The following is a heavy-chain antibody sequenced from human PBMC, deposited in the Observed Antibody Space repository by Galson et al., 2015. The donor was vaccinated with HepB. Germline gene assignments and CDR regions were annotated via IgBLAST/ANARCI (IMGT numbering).Heavy chain of an antibody. CDR2: IFYSGNT. J-gene: IGHJ6*03. V-gene: IGHV4-30-4*01. CDR3: ARDRYCTRTTCRDYNYYTDV. D-gene: IGHD2-2*01. CDR1: GGSISSTDHY. Sequence: TLSLTCTVSGGSISSTDHYWSWIRQSPGKGLEWIGYIFYSGNTHYNPSFKTRVTMSVDTSKNQFSLNLTSVTAADTAVYYCARDRYCTRTTCRDYNYYTDVWGRGTTVTVSS.